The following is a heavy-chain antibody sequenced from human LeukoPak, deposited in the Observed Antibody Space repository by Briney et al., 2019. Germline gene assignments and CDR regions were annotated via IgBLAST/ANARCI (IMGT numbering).Heavy chain of an antibody. D-gene: IGHD1-1*01. J-gene: IGHJ4*02. CDR2: IKSKTDGGTT. Sequence: SGGSLRLSCAASGFTVSNAWMSWVRQAPGKGLEWIGRIKSKTDGGTTDYAAHVKGRFTISRDDSTDTLYLQLNSLKTEDTAIYYCTTDPRNGYYFDYWGQGTLVTVSS. CDR3: TTDPRNGYYFDY. CDR1: GFTVSNAW. V-gene: IGHV3-15*01.